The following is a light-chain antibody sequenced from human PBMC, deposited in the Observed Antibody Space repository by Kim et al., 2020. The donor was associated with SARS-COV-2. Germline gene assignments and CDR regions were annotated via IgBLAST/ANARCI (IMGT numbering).Light chain of an antibody. J-gene: IGLJ3*02. V-gene: IGLV3-1*01. Sequence: SYELTQPPSVSVYPGQTASITCSGDKLGDKYACWYQQKPGQSPVLVIYQDSKRPSGIPVRFSGSNSGNTATLTISGTQAMDEADYYCQAWDSSTAVFGGGTQLTV. CDR1: KLGDKY. CDR2: QDS. CDR3: QAWDSSTAV.